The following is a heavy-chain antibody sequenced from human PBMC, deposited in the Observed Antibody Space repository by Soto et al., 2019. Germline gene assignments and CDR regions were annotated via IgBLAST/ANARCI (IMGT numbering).Heavy chain of an antibody. Sequence: SETLSLSCAVSGGSISSGGYSWSWIRQPPGKGLEWIGYIYHSGSTSYNPSLKSRVTMSVDTSKNQFSMRLSSVTAADTAVYYCTDMRGQWLPRDWGRGIMVTVSS. V-gene: IGHV4-30-2*01. CDR1: GGSISSGGYS. D-gene: IGHD6-19*01. CDR3: TDMRGQWLPRD. J-gene: IGHJ4*02. CDR2: IYHSGST.